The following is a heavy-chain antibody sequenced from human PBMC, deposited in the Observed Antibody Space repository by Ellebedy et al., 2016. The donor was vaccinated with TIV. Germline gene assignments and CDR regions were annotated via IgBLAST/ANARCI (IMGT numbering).Heavy chain of an antibody. V-gene: IGHV5-51*01. CDR3: ARHGRLRYFDWLPPDDRGMDV. CDR1: GYSFTNYW. CDR2: IYPGGSDT. J-gene: IGHJ6*02. Sequence: GESLKISCKGSGYSFTNYWIGWVRQMPGKGLEWMGIIYPGGSDTKYSPSFQGQVTISADKSISTAYLQWSSLKASDTAMYYCARHGRLRYFDWLPPDDRGMDVWGQGTTVTVSS. D-gene: IGHD3-9*01.